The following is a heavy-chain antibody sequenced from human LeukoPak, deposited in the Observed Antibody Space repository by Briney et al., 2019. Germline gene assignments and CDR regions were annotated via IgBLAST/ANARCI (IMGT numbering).Heavy chain of an antibody. Sequence: ASVKVSCKASRYTFTGYYMHWVRQAPGQGLEWMGWINPNSGGTNYAQKFQGRVTMTRDTSISTAYMELSRLRSDDTAVYYCVREQGGTTGYDIWGQGTMVTVSS. J-gene: IGHJ3*02. CDR2: INPNSGGT. D-gene: IGHD1-1*01. V-gene: IGHV1-2*02. CDR1: RYTFTGYY. CDR3: VREQGGTTGYDI.